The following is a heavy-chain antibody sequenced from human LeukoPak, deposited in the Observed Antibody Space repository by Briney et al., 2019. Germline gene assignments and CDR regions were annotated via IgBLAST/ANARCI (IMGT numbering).Heavy chain of an antibody. CDR1: GGSFSGYY. V-gene: IGHV4-34*01. Sequence: PSETLSLTCAVYGGSFSGYYWSWIRQPPGKGLGWIGEINHSGSTNYNPSLKSRVTISVDTSKNQFSLKLSSVTAADTAVYYCARRCSGGSCFTLTSSKSENWFDPWGQGTLVTVSS. CDR3: ARRCSGGSCFTLTSSKSENWFDP. J-gene: IGHJ5*02. CDR2: INHSGST. D-gene: IGHD2-15*01.